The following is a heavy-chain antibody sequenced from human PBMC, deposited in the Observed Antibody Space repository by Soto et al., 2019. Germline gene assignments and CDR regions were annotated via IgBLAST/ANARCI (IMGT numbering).Heavy chain of an antibody. V-gene: IGHV4-59*05. CDR3: AKTPSRWYDS. CDR2: VFYTGSA. J-gene: IGHJ5*01. Sequence: SETLSLTCTVSGGSLISYYWSWIRQPPGKGLEYIGSVFYTGSAYYNPSLKSRVTIVADTSTNRFFLNLKSVTATDTAVYYCAKTPSRWYDSWGQGTLVTVS. D-gene: IGHD4-17*01. CDR1: GGSLISYY.